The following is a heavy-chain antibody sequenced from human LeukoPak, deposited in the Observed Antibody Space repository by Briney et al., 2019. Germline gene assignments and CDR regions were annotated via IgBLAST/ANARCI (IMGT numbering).Heavy chain of an antibody. V-gene: IGHV3-30*02. Sequence: GGSLRLSCAASGFTFSSYGMHWVRQAPGKGLEWVAFIRYDGSNKYYADSVKGRFTISRDNSKNTLYLQMNSLRAEDTAVYYCARDYDFWSGYLWWGQGTLVTVSS. D-gene: IGHD3-3*01. CDR2: IRYDGSNK. CDR1: GFTFSSYG. J-gene: IGHJ4*02. CDR3: ARDYDFWSGYLW.